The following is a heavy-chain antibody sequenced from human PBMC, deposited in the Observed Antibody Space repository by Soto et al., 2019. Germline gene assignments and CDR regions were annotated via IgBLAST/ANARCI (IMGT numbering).Heavy chain of an antibody. D-gene: IGHD3-10*01. J-gene: IGHJ6*03. Sequence: QVQLQQWGAGLLKPSETLSLTCAVYGGSFSGYQWSWIRQTPGKGLEWIGEINDSGNINYNPSLKSRVTILLDTPKKQISLKLSSVTAADSAVYYCARGVILWFGELSRRGGYHYYMAVWGKGTTVTVSS. V-gene: IGHV4-34*01. CDR3: ARGVILWFGELSRRGGYHYYMAV. CDR2: INDSGNI. CDR1: GGSFSGYQ.